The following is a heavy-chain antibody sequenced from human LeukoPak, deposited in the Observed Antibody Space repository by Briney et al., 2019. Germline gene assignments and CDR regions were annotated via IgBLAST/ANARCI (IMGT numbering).Heavy chain of an antibody. CDR3: ARDYSSSWYNFDY. CDR2: ISSSSSYI. V-gene: IGHV3-21*01. J-gene: IGHJ4*02. D-gene: IGHD6-13*01. Sequence: GGSLRLSCAASGFTFSSYSVNWVRQAPGKGLEWVSSISSSSSYIYYADSVKGRFTISRDNAKNSLYLQMNSLRAEDTAVYYCARDYSSSWYNFDYWGQGTLVTVSS. CDR1: GFTFSSYS.